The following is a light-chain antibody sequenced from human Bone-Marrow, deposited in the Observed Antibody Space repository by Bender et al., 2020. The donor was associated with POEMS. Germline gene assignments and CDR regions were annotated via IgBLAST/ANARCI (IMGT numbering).Light chain of an antibody. J-gene: IGLJ3*02. V-gene: IGLV1-44*01. CDR3: AVWDDSLNGWV. Sequence: QSVLTQPPSASGTPGQRVTISCSGGSSNIGAHAVNWYQHLPGTAPKLLIYSSRRRPSEFPDRFSGSRSGPSASLAISGLQSEDEADYYCAVWDDSLNGWVFGGGTKLTV. CDR2: SSR. CDR1: SSNIGAHA.